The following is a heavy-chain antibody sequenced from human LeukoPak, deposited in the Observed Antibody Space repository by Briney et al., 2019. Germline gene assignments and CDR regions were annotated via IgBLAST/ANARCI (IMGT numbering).Heavy chain of an antibody. V-gene: IGHV4-59*01. CDR1: GGSISGYY. CDR3: ARAHKLNAFDI. J-gene: IGHJ3*02. CDR2: LYYSGST. Sequence: SETLSLTCTGSGGSISGYYWSWLRQPPGKELEWMGYLYYSGSTNYNPSLNSRVTITVDPSKNQFSLQLSSVTAADTAVYYCARAHKLNAFDIWGQGTMVTVSS. D-gene: IGHD1-1*01.